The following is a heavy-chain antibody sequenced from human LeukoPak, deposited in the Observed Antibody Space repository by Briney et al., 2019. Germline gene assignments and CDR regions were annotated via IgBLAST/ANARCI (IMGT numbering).Heavy chain of an antibody. D-gene: IGHD4-23*01. V-gene: IGHV3-48*03. CDR3: AKETVGIDY. J-gene: IGHJ4*02. Sequence: GGSLRLSCAASGFTFSSYEMNWVRQAPGKGLEWVSYISSSGSTIQYADSVKGRFTISRDNGKNSLYLQMNSLRAEDTAVYYCAKETVGIDYWGQGTLVTVSS. CDR1: GFTFSSYE. CDR2: ISSSGSTI.